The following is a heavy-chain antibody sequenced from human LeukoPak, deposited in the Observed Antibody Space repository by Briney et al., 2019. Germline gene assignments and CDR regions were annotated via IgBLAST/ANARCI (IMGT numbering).Heavy chain of an antibody. Sequence: PGASVKVSCKASGGTFSSYAISWVRQAPGQGLEWMGGIIPIFGTANYAQKFQGRVTITTDESTSTAYMELSSLRSGDTAVYYCARGSGYDEPIDYWAREPWSPSPQ. CDR3: ARGSGYDEPIDY. CDR2: IIPIFGTA. CDR1: GGTFSSYA. J-gene: IGHJ4*02. V-gene: IGHV1-69*05. D-gene: IGHD5-12*01.